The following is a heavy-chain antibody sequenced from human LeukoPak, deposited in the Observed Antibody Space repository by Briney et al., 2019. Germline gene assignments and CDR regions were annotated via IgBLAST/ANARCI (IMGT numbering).Heavy chain of an antibody. V-gene: IGHV4-59*12. CDR2: IYYSGST. CDR1: GGSISSYY. Sequence: SETLSLTCTVSGGSISSYYWSWIRQSPGKGLEWIGYIYYSGSTYYNPSLTSRVTISVDTSKNQFSLKLSSVTAADTAVYYCARTYDGDDAFDIWGQGTMVTVSS. D-gene: IGHD4-17*01. J-gene: IGHJ3*02. CDR3: ARTYDGDDAFDI.